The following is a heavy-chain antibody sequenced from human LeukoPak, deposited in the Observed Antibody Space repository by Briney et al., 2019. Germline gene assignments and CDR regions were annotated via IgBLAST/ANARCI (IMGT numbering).Heavy chain of an antibody. D-gene: IGHD1-26*01. CDR1: GFTFSSYA. J-gene: IGHJ4*02. CDR2: ISYDGSNK. V-gene: IGHV3-30*04. CDR3: ARALLVGASPDY. Sequence: GGSLRLSCAASGFTFSSYAMHWVRQAPGKGLEWVAVISYDGSNKYYADSVKGRFTISRDNSKNTLHLQMNSLRAEDTAVYYCARALLVGASPDYWGQGTLVTVSS.